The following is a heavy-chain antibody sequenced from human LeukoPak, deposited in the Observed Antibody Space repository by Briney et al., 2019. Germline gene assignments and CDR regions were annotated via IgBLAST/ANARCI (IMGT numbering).Heavy chain of an antibody. Sequence: SETLSLTCTVSGGSISSSSYYWGWIRQPPGKGLEWIGSIYYSGSTYYNPSLKSRVTMSVDTSKNQFSLKLSSVTAADTAMYYCARDRRNYGDYRGWFDPWGQGTLVPVSS. D-gene: IGHD4-17*01. V-gene: IGHV4-39*07. CDR2: IYYSGST. CDR3: ARDRRNYGDYRGWFDP. J-gene: IGHJ5*02. CDR1: GGSISSSSYY.